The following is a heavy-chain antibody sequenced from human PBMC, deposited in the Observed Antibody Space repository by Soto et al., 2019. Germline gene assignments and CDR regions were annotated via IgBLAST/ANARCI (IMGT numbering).Heavy chain of an antibody. CDR3: AREMWTRSGPQNFFDY. Sequence: QVQLVQSEGEVKQPGASVGVSCKASGYTFTSYGISWVRQAPGQGLEWMGGISPNSGDTRYAQNLQGRVTMTTDTSTSTAYMELRSLTSDDTALYYCAREMWTRSGPQNFFDYWGQGALVTVSS. CDR2: ISPNSGDT. CDR1: GYTFTSYG. D-gene: IGHD6-25*01. J-gene: IGHJ4*02. V-gene: IGHV1-18*01.